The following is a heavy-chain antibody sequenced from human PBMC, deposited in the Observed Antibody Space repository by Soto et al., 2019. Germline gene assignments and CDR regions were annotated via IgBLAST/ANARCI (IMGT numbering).Heavy chain of an antibody. D-gene: IGHD6-19*01. V-gene: IGHV4-30-2*01. CDR1: GGSISSGGYS. J-gene: IGHJ1*01. CDR2: IYHSGGT. CDR3: ARSSSGWFAEYFQH. Sequence: SETLSLTCAVSGGSISSGGYSWSWIRQPPGKGLEWIGYIYHSGGTYYNPSLKSRVTISVDRSKNQFSLKLSSVTAADTAVYYCARSSSGWFAEYFQHWGQGTLVTVSS.